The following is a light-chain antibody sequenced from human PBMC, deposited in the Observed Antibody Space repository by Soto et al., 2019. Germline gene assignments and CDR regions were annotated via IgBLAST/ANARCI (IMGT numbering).Light chain of an antibody. Sequence: SYELTQPPSVSVAPGQTARITCGGANIGSKSVHWYQQKPGQAPVLVVYDDSDRPSGIPERFSGSNSGNAATLTISRDEAGDEADYYCQVWDSSSDHYVFGTGTKVTVL. V-gene: IGLV3-21*02. J-gene: IGLJ1*01. CDR1: NIGSKS. CDR2: DDS. CDR3: QVWDSSSDHYV.